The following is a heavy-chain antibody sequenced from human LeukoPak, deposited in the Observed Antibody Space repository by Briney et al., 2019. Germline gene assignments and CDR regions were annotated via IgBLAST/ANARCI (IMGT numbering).Heavy chain of an antibody. D-gene: IGHD3-3*01. Sequence: GGSLRLSCAASGFTFSSYSMNWVRQAPGKGLEWVSSISSDSNYIYYADSVKGRFTISRDNAKNSLYLQMNSLRAEDTAVYYCARGFHYDFWSGYYMRPYFDYWGQGTLVTVSS. CDR2: ISSDSNYI. CDR1: GFTFSSYS. CDR3: ARGFHYDFWSGYYMRPYFDY. J-gene: IGHJ4*02. V-gene: IGHV3-21*06.